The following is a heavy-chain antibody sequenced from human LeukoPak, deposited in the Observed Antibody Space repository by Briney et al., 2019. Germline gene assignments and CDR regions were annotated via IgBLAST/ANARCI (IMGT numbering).Heavy chain of an antibody. CDR3: ARDHVRFIRRRNNVFDI. CDR1: GGSISSSTYY. D-gene: IGHD1-14*01. CDR2: MYYSGNI. J-gene: IGHJ3*02. V-gene: IGHV4-39*07. Sequence: SETLSLTCTVSGGSISSSTYYWGWIRQPPGKGLEWIGSMYYSGNIYYNSSLKSRVTISVDTSKRQLSLKLSSVTAADTAVYYCARDHVRFIRRRNNVFDIWGQGTMVTVSS.